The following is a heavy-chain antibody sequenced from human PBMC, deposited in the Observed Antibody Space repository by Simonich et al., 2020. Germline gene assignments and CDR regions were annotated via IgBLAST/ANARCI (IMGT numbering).Heavy chain of an antibody. J-gene: IGHJ3*02. V-gene: IGHV3-7*01. CDR1: GFTFSSYW. Sequence: EVQLVESGGGLVQPGGSLRLSCAASGFTFSSYWMSWVRQAPGKGLECVANIKQDGSEKYYVDSVKGRFTISRDNAKNSLYLQMNSLRAEDTAVYYCAREGIAARDAFDIWGQGTMVTVSS. CDR2: IKQDGSEK. CDR3: AREGIAARDAFDI. D-gene: IGHD6-6*01.